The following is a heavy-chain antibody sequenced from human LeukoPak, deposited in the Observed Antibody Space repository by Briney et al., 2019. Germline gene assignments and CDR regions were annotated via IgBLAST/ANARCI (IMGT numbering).Heavy chain of an antibody. J-gene: IGHJ3*02. V-gene: IGHV3-23*01. Sequence: GGSLRLSCAASGFTFSSYAMSWVRQAPGKGLEWASAISGSGGSTYYADSVKGRFTISRDNSKNTLYLQMNSLRAEDTAVYYCAKRKQEADAFDIWGQGTMVTVSS. CDR3: AKRKQEADAFDI. CDR1: GFTFSSYA. CDR2: ISGSGGST.